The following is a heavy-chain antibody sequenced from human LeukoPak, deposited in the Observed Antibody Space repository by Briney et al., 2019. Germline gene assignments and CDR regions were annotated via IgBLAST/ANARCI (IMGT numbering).Heavy chain of an antibody. CDR3: AKEAGYSYGFDY. CDR1: GFTFSNYE. CDR2: ISSSGRNI. D-gene: IGHD5-18*01. V-gene: IGHV3-48*03. Sequence: PGGSLRLSCAASGFTFSNYEFNWVRQAPGKGLEWVSYISSSGRNIYYADSVKGRCTISRDKSKNTVYLQMNSLRAEDTAVYYCAKEAGYSYGFDYWGQGTLVTVSS. J-gene: IGHJ4*02.